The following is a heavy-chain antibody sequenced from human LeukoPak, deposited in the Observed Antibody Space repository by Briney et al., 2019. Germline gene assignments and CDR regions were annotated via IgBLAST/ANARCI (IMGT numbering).Heavy chain of an antibody. V-gene: IGHV1-2*02. CDR3: ARSGYSYGTHFDY. D-gene: IGHD5-18*01. J-gene: IGHJ4*02. CDR1: GYTFTGYY. Sequence: ASVKVSCKASGYTFTGYYLHWMRQAPGQGLEWMGWINPNSGGTNYAQKFQGRVTMTRDTSISTAYMELSRLRTDDTAVYYCARSGYSYGTHFDYWGQGTLVTVSS. CDR2: INPNSGGT.